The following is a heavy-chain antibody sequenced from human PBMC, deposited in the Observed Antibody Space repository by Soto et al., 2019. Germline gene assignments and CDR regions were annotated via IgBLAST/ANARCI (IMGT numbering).Heavy chain of an antibody. Sequence: LRLSCAASGFTFTRYSMNWVRQAPGKGLEWVSSISSTTNYIYYGDSMKGRFTISRDNAKNSLYLEMNSLRAEDTAVYYCARESEDLTSNFDYWGQGTLVTVYS. CDR2: ISSTTNYI. CDR1: GFTFTRYS. V-gene: IGHV3-21*06. CDR3: ARESEDLTSNFDY. J-gene: IGHJ4*02.